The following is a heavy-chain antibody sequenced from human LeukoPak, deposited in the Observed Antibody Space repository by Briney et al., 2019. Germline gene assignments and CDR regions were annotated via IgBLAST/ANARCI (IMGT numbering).Heavy chain of an antibody. Sequence: GASVKVSCKASGGTFSSYAISWVRQAPGQGLEWMGGIIPIFGTANCAQKFQGRVTITADESTSTAYMELSSLRSEDTAVYYCARGYCSGGSCFLYFDYWGQGTLVTVSS. CDR1: GGTFSSYA. CDR3: ARGYCSGGSCFLYFDY. D-gene: IGHD2-15*01. J-gene: IGHJ4*02. CDR2: IIPIFGTA. V-gene: IGHV1-69*13.